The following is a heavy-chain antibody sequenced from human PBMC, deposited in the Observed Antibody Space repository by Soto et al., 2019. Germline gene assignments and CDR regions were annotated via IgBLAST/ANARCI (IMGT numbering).Heavy chain of an antibody. Sequence: EVQLLESGGGLVQPGGSLRLSCAASGFTFNTYAMTWVRQAPGKGLDWVSTISDAGGYLFYADSVKGRFTISRDNSKNTTYLQMTRLRAEDTATYYCAKDRDRDHSATAPRGEWFAPWGQGTLVTGAS. D-gene: IGHD3-16*01. CDR2: ISDAGGYL. CDR1: GFTFNTYA. V-gene: IGHV3-23*01. J-gene: IGHJ5*02. CDR3: AKDRDRDHSATAPRGEWFAP.